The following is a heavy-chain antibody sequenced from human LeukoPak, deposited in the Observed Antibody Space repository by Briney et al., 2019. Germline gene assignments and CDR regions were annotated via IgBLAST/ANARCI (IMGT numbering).Heavy chain of an antibody. D-gene: IGHD3-22*01. CDR2: IRDDADNK. J-gene: IGHJ4*01. CDR3: PKDLRYYYDSSGYLDY. CDR1: YG. Sequence: YGMDWVRQAPGKGKEGGAFIRDDADNKFYEESVKGRLTIYRENSKNKVYLQMNSLRAEDTAVYYCPKDLRYYYDSSGYLDYSGHGTLVTVSS. V-gene: IGHV3-30*02.